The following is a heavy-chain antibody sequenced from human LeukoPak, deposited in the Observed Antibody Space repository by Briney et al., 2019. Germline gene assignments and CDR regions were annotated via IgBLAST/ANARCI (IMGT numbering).Heavy chain of an antibody. CDR3: ARVQGGGYRTADY. CDR2: IIENGSNQ. V-gene: IGHV3-30*04. Sequence: GGSLRLSCAASGFTFSTYAMHWVRQAPGKGLDWVAVIIENGSNQYYADSVKGRFTISRDNSKNTLFLQMNSLRGEDTAMYYCARVQGGGYRTADYWGQGTLVTVSS. J-gene: IGHJ4*02. D-gene: IGHD6-19*01. CDR1: GFTFSTYA.